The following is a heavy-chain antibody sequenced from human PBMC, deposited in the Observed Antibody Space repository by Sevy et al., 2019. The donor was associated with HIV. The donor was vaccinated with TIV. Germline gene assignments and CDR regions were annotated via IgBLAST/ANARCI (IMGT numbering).Heavy chain of an antibody. J-gene: IGHJ4*02. CDR2: ISYDGSSK. CDR3: VKGGVTWELLDY. CDR1: GFIFSSYG. Sequence: GGSLRLSCAASGFIFSSYGMHWVRQAPGKGLEWVQIISYDGSSKYYADSVKGRFTISRDNSENILYLQMNSLRTDDTAVYYCVKGGVTWELLDYWGQGTLVTVSS. D-gene: IGHD1-26*01. V-gene: IGHV3-30*18.